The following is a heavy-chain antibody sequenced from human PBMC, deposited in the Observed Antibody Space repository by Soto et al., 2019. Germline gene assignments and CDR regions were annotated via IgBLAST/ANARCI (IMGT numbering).Heavy chain of an antibody. CDR2: ISYSGST. J-gene: IGHJ4*02. Sequence: SETLSLTCTVSGGSISSSSYYWGWIRQHPGKGLEWIGSISYSGSTYYNPSLKSRVIISVDTSKNQFSLSLTSVTAADTAVYYCAREYTYGSNFFDCWGQGALVTVSS. CDR3: AREYTYGSNFFDC. D-gene: IGHD5-18*01. CDR1: GGSISSSSYY. V-gene: IGHV4-39*07.